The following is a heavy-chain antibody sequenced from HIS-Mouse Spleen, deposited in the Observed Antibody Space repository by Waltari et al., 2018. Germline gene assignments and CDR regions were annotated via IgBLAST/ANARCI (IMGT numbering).Heavy chain of an antibody. Sequence: EVQLVESGGGLVQPGGSLRLSCSAPGFPFRSYWMHLVRLAPGKGLGWVSRINNDGSSTSYADSVKGRFTISRDNAKNTLYLQMNSLRAEETAVYYCARGMGSSWPYDAFDIWGQGTMVTVSS. D-gene: IGHD6-13*01. J-gene: IGHJ3*02. CDR2: INNDGSST. CDR3: ARGMGSSWPYDAFDI. V-gene: IGHV3-74*01. CDR1: GFPFRSYW.